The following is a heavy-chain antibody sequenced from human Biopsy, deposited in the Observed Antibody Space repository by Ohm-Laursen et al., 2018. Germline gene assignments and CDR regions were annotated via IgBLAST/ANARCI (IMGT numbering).Heavy chain of an antibody. CDR1: GGSISDYF. J-gene: IGHJ6*01. V-gene: IGHV4-4*07. Sequence: GTLSFTSTVSGGSISDYFWSRIRQPAVKGLEYIGLIYSSGGTFYNPSHKSRVTMSVATSDNQFPLKLSSVTAADPAVYFCARDAYGDYVTYYH. D-gene: IGHD4-17*01. CDR2: IYSSGGT. CDR3: ARDAYGDYVTYYH.